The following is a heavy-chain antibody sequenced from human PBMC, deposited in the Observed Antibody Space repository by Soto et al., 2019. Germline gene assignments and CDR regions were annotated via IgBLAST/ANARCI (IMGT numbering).Heavy chain of an antibody. CDR1: GFTFGSYG. D-gene: IGHD5-12*01. CDR2: ISYDGRHQ. Sequence: ESGGDLVQPGRSPRLSCAASGFTFGSYGMHWVRQAPGKGLEWVAMISYDGRHQYYADSVKGRFTISRDNFKDTLYLQMNGLTPEDTAIYFCARELDIPPDYYFDYWGQGNLVTVSS. V-gene: IGHV3-30*03. J-gene: IGHJ4*02. CDR3: ARELDIPPDYYFDY.